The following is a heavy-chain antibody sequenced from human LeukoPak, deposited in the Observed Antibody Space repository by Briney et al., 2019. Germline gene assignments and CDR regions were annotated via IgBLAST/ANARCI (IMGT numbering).Heavy chain of an antibody. J-gene: IGHJ4*02. V-gene: IGHV1-2*02. D-gene: IGHD6-13*01. CDR1: GYTFTAYY. Sequence: ASVKVSCKASGYTFTAYYMHWVRQAPGQGLEWMGWINPDSGGTNYAQKFQGRVTMTRDTSISTVYMELSSLRSDDTAVYYCARDVDSSWYTNPSDYWGQGTLVTVSS. CDR3: ARDVDSSWYTNPSDY. CDR2: INPDSGGT.